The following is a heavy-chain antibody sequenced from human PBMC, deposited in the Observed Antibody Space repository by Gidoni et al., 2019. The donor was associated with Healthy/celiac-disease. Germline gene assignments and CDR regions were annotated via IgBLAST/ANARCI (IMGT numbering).Heavy chain of an antibody. D-gene: IGHD6-13*01. Sequence: WIGYIYYSGSTYYNPSLKSRVTISVDTSKNQFSLKLSSVTAADTAVYYCAREVAAGTENYYYYMDVWGKGTTVTVSS. CDR2: IYYSGST. V-gene: IGHV4-31*02. CDR3: AREVAAGTENYYYYMDV. J-gene: IGHJ6*03.